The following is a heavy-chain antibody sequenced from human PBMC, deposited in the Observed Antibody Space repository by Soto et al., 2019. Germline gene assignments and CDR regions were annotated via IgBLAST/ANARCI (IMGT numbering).Heavy chain of an antibody. D-gene: IGHD2-2*02. Sequence: ASVKVSCKASGYTFTSYAMHWVRQAPGQRLEWMGWINAGNGNTKYSQKFQGRVTITRDTSASTAYMELSSLRSEDTAVYYCASPKGYCSSTSCYTGDYYYYGMDVWGQGTTVTV. CDR1: GYTFTSYA. V-gene: IGHV1-3*01. CDR3: ASPKGYCSSTSCYTGDYYYYGMDV. J-gene: IGHJ6*02. CDR2: INAGNGNT.